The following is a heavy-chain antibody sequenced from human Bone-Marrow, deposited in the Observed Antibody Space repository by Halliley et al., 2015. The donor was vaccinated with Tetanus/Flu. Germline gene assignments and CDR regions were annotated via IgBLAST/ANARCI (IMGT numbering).Heavy chain of an antibody. CDR3: ARRIAVANTGHYFDY. Sequence: QLVQSGAEAKKPGESLKISCKGSGYTFTSYWIVWVRQMPGRGLEWMGIIYPGGSNTRYSPSFQGQVTISADKSIRTAYLQWSSLQAADTAVYYCARRIAVANTGHYFDYWGQGTLVTVSS. CDR1: GYTFTSYW. J-gene: IGHJ4*02. V-gene: IGHV5-51*03. D-gene: IGHD6-19*01. CDR2: IYPGGSNT.